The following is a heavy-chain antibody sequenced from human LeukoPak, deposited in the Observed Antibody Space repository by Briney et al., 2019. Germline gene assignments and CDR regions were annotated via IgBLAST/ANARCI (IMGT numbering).Heavy chain of an antibody. CDR1: GGSISSYY. D-gene: IGHD3-22*01. J-gene: IGHJ4*02. CDR3: ARVLEYYYDSSGYYFDY. CDR2: IYYSGST. Sequence: SETLSLTCTVSGGSISSYYWSWIRQPPGKGLEWIGYIYYSGSTNYNPSLKSRVTISVDTSKSQFSLKLSSVTAADTAVYYCARVLEYYYDSSGYYFDYWGQGTLVTVSS. V-gene: IGHV4-59*01.